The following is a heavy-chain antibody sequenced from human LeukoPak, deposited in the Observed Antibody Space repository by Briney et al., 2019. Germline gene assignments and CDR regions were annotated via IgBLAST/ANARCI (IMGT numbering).Heavy chain of an antibody. J-gene: IGHJ3*02. CDR3: AKPIIAWIQLWLHPGGDAFDI. D-gene: IGHD5-18*01. V-gene: IGHV3-30-3*02. CDR2: ISYDGNNK. Sequence: GGSLRLSCVPSGFTFSSYAMNWVRQAPGKGLEWVAVISYDGNNKYYVDSVKGRFTISRDNSKNTLYLQMNSLRAEDTAVYYCAKPIIAWIQLWLHPGGDAFDIWGQGTTVTVSS. CDR1: GFTFSSYA.